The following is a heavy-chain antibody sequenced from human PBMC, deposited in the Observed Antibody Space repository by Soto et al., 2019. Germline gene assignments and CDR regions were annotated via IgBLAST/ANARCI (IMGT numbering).Heavy chain of an antibody. CDR1: GFTFRSFT. CDR3: TRDASRDSSARGWFDP. D-gene: IGHD6-13*01. Sequence: GGSLRLSCAASGFTFRSFTMDWVRQAPGKGLEWVSTISSNSAYIYYTDALRGRFTISRDNAKNSLHLQMNSLRAEDTAVYYCTRDASRDSSARGWFDPWGPGTLVTSPQ. J-gene: IGHJ5*02. CDR2: ISSNSAYI. V-gene: IGHV3-21*01.